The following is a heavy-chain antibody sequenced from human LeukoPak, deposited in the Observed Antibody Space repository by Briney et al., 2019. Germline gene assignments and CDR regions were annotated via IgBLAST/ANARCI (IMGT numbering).Heavy chain of an antibody. D-gene: IGHD3-10*01. J-gene: IGHJ4*02. V-gene: IGHV3-7*01. CDR2: IQQDGSEK. CDR1: GFTFNYYW. Sequence: GGSLRLSCAASGFTFNYYWLTWVRQAPGKGLEWVANIQQDGSEKYYVDSVKGRFIISRDNAKNSLYLQMNILRAEDTAVYYCARVRKLRTRGVMDPLDYWGQGTLVTVSS. CDR3: ARVRKLRTRGVMDPLDY.